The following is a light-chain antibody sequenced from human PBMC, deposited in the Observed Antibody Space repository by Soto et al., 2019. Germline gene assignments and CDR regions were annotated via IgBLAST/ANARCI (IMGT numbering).Light chain of an antibody. CDR1: QTISTW. J-gene: IGKJ1*01. CDR3: QQYNSYWT. Sequence: IQMIQSPSTLSASIGDRVTINFRASQTISTWLAWYQQKPGRAPKLLIYKASSLESGVPSRFSGSGYGTEFTLTISSLQPDDFATYYCQQYNSYWTFGQGTKVDI. CDR2: KAS. V-gene: IGKV1-5*03.